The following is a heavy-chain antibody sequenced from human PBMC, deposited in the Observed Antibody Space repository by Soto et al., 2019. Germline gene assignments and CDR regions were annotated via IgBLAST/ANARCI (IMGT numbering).Heavy chain of an antibody. D-gene: IGHD3-10*01. V-gene: IGHV3-48*01. CDR1: GFSFSIYS. J-gene: IGHJ3*02. CDR2: ISPAGSSI. CDR3: AKDRGGSGAFDI. Sequence: EGQLVEFGGGLVKPGGSLRLSCAASGFSFSIYSYNWVPQAPGKGLEWLSYISPAGSSIYYADSVKGRFTISRDSARDSVYLQMNSLRAEDTAVYYCAKDRGGSGAFDIWGQGTMVTVSS.